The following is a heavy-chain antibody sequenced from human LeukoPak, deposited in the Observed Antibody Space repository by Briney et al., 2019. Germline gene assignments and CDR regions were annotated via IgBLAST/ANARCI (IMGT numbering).Heavy chain of an antibody. D-gene: IGHD6-6*01. V-gene: IGHV3-21*01. Sequence: PGESLRLSCVVSGFNFTAYSINWVRQAPRMGLEWVSSISTGTNYKYYADSVKGRFTISRDNAKNSVYLQMNSLRVGETAVYYCATGGLYSSSETWGQGTLVIVSS. J-gene: IGHJ5*02. CDR1: GFNFTAYS. CDR2: ISTGTNYK. CDR3: ATGGLYSSSET.